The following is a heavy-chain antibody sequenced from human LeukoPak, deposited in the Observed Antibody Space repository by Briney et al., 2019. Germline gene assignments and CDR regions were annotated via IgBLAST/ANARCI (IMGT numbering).Heavy chain of an antibody. J-gene: IGHJ4*02. CDR1: GFTFSSYW. CDR2: INSDGSST. CDR3: ARDLRFLEWLLYAREDY. V-gene: IGHV3-74*01. D-gene: IGHD3-3*01. Sequence: GGSPRLSCAASGFTFSSYWMHWVRQAPGKGLVWVSRINSDGSSTSYADSVKGRFTISRDNAKNTLYLQMNSLRAEDTAVYYCARDLRFLEWLLYAREDYWGQGTLVTVSS.